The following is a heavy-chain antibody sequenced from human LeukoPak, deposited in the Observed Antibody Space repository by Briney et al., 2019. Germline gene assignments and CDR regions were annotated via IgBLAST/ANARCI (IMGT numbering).Heavy chain of an antibody. V-gene: IGHV4-59*01. CDR3: ASLSLNPYYYMDV. D-gene: IGHD3-16*02. CDR2: IYYSGST. Sequence: SSETLSLTCAVYGGSFSGYYWSWIRQPPGKGLEWIGYIYYSGSTNYNPSLKSRVTISVDTSKNQFSLKLSSVTAADTAVYYCASLSLNPYYYMDVWGKGTTVTISS. J-gene: IGHJ6*03. CDR1: GGSFSGYY.